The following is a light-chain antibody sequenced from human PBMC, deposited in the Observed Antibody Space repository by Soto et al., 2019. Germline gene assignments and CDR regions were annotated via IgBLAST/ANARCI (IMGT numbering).Light chain of an antibody. CDR1: QSVSSY. V-gene: IGKV3-11*01. CDR2: DAS. Sequence: EIVLTQSPATLSLSPGERATLSCRASQSVSSYLAWYQQKPGQAPRRLIYDASNRATGIPARFSGSGSGTDFTLTISRLAPEDFAVYYCQQRSNWPSYTFGQGTKLEIK. J-gene: IGKJ2*01. CDR3: QQRSNWPSYT.